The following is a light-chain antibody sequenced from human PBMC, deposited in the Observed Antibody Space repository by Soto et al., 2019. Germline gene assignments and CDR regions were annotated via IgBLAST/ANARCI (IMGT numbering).Light chain of an antibody. V-gene: IGKV3-20*01. CDR3: QHYNNWPRSIT. CDR2: GAS. CDR1: QSVSSSY. J-gene: IGKJ5*01. Sequence: DIVLTQSPGTLSLSPGERATLSCRASQSVSSSYLAWYQQKPGQAPRLLIYGASSRATGIPDRFSGSGSGTDFTLTISRLEPEDFALYYCQHYNNWPRSITFGQGTRLEIK.